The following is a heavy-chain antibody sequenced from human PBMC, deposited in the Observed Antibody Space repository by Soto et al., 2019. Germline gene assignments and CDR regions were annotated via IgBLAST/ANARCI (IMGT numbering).Heavy chain of an antibody. D-gene: IGHD3-16*02. J-gene: IGHJ4*02. CDR2: IKSKTDGGTT. Sequence: EVQLVESGGGLVQPGGSLRLSCAASGFTFSNAWMSWVRQAPGKGLEWVGRIKSKTDGGTTDYAAPVKGRFTISRDDSKNTLYLQMNSLKTEDTAVYYCTTGYDYVWGSYRHDVWGQGTLVTVSS. CDR3: TTGYDYVWGSYRHDV. CDR1: GFTFSNAW. V-gene: IGHV3-15*01.